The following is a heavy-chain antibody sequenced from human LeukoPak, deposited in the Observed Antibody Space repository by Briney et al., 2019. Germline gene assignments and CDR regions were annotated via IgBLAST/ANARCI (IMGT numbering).Heavy chain of an antibody. Sequence: SVKVSCKASGGTFSSYAISWVRQAPGQGLEWMGGIIPIFGTANYAQKFQGRVTITADESTSTAYMELSSLRSEDTAVYYCARDKRTYYYDSSGYYLDYWGQGTLVTVSS. D-gene: IGHD3-22*01. CDR1: GGTFSSYA. CDR3: ARDKRTYYYDSSGYYLDY. J-gene: IGHJ4*02. V-gene: IGHV1-69*13. CDR2: IIPIFGTA.